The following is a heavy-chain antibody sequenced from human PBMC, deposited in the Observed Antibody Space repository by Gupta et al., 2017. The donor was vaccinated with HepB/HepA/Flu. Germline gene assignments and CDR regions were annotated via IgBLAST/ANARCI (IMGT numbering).Heavy chain of an antibody. J-gene: IGHJ4*02. Sequence: QVQLQEAGPGLVKPSETLSLTCTVSGGSTTHYYWTWIRQPPGKGLEWIGCIYDSATTNYNPSLKSRVTISLYTSKKQFSLRLNSVTASDTAVYYCARVLPYSSGYYGIVEYWGQGTVVTVSS. CDR2: IYDSATT. D-gene: IGHD3-22*01. V-gene: IGHV4-59*08. CDR1: GGSTTHYY. CDR3: ARVLPYSSGYYGIVEY.